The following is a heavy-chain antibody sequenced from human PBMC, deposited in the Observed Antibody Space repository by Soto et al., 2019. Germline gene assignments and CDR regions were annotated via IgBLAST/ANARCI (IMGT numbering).Heavy chain of an antibody. CDR3: ARNGCSYGYEFKYYYYYYGMDV. V-gene: IGHV4-34*01. CDR1: GGSFSGYY. D-gene: IGHD5-18*01. CDR2: INHSGST. Sequence: SETLSLTCAVYGGSFSGYYWSWIRQPPGKGLEWIGEINHSGSTNYNPSLKSRVTISVDTSKNQFSLKLSSVTAADTAVYYCARNGCSYGYEFKYYYYYYGMDVWGQGTTVTVSS. J-gene: IGHJ6*02.